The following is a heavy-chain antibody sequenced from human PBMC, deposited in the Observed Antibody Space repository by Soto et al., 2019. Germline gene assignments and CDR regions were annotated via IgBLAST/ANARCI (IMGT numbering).Heavy chain of an antibody. CDR2: INPSGGST. D-gene: IGHD2-2*01. CDR3: ARDRPIPAAKAPRAFDI. J-gene: IGHJ3*02. Sequence: VASVKVSCKASGYTFASYYMHWVRQAPGQGLEWMGIINPSGGSTSYAQKFQGRVTMTRDTSTSTVYMELSSLRSEDTAVYYCARDRPIPAAKAPRAFDIWGQGTMVTVSS. V-gene: IGHV1-46*01. CDR1: GYTFASYY.